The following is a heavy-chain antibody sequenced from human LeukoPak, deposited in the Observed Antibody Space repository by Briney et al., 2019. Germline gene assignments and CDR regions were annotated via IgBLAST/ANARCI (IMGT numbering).Heavy chain of an antibody. CDR1: GFTFSSYS. D-gene: IGHD3-10*01. CDR3: ARGLYGSGSYYKTHYFDY. Sequence: PGGSLRLSCAASGFTFSSYSMNWVRQAPGKGLEWVSSISSSSSYIYYADSVKGRFTISRDNAKNSLYLQMNSLRAEDTAVYYRARGLYGSGSYYKTHYFDYWGQGTLVTVSS. CDR2: ISSSSSYI. J-gene: IGHJ4*02. V-gene: IGHV3-21*01.